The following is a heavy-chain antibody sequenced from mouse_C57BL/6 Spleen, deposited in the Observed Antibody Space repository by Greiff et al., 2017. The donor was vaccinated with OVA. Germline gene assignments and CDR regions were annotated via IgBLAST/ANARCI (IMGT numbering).Heavy chain of an antibody. D-gene: IGHD2-4*01. CDR2: IDPSDSYT. CDR3: ASADDYDGFYY. Sequence: QVHVKQPGAELVKPGASVKMSCKASGYTFTSYWMKWVKQRPGQGLEWIGEIDPSDSYTKYNQKFKGKATLTVDTSSSTAYMQLSSLTSEDSAVYYCASADDYDGFYYWGQGTTLTVSS. CDR1: GYTFTSYW. V-gene: IGHV1-50*01. J-gene: IGHJ2*01.